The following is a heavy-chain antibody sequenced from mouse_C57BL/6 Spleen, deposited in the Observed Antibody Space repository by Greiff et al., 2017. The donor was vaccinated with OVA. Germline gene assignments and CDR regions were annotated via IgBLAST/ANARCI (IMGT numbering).Heavy chain of an antibody. CDR2: IWTGGGT. J-gene: IGHJ1*03. D-gene: IGHD1-1*01. CDR1: GFSLTSYA. V-gene: IGHV2-9-1*01. CDR3: ARKGKDDGSSYWYFDV. Sequence: QVQLMESGPGLVAPSQSLSITCTVSGFSLTSYAISWVRQPPGKGLEWLGVIWTGGGTNYTSALKSRLSISKDNSKSQVILKMNMLQTDDTARYDCARKGKDDGSSYWYFDVWGTGTTVTVAS.